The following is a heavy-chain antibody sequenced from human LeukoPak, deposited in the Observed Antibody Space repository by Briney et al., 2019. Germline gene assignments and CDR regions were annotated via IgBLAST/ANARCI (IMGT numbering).Heavy chain of an antibody. CDR3: VRASDILGFDP. CDR1: GFTFSSYA. J-gene: IGHJ5*02. CDR2: ISSNGGST. D-gene: IGHD3-9*01. V-gene: IGHV3-64D*06. Sequence: GGSLRLSCSASGFTFSSYAMHWVRQAPGKGLEYVSAISSNGGSTYYADSVKGRFTISRDNSKNTLYLQMSSLRAEGTAVYYCVRASDILGFDPWGQGTLVTVSS.